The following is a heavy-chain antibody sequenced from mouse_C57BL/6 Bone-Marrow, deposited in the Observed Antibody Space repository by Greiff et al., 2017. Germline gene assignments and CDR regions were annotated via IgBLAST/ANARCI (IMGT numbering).Heavy chain of an antibody. Sequence: EVHLVESGEGLVKPGGSLKLSCAASGFTFSSYAMSWVRQTPEKRLEWVAYISSGGDYIYYADTVKGRFTISRDNARNTLYLQMSSLKSEDTAMYYCTRDGVRRQYLPAWFAYWGQGTLVTVSA. J-gene: IGHJ3*01. CDR2: ISSGGDYI. CDR1: GFTFSSYA. V-gene: IGHV5-9-1*02. CDR3: TRDGVRRQYLPAWFAY. D-gene: IGHD2-14*01.